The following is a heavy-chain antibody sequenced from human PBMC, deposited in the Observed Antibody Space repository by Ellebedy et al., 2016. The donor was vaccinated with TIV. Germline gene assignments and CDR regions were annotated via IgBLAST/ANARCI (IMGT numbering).Heavy chain of an antibody. J-gene: IGHJ5*02. V-gene: IGHV4-4*07. CDR3: ARDPALPRGRFDT. CDR2: IFTSGST. Sequence: MPSETLSLTCTVSGGSISSYSWSWIRQPAGAGLEWIGRIFTSGSTNFNPSLKSRVTMSVDTSKNQFSLKLSSVTAADTAVYYCARDPALPRGRFDTWGQGTLVTVSS. CDR1: GGSISSYS.